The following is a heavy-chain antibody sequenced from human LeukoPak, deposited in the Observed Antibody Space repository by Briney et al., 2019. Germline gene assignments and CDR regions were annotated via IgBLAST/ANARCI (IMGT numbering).Heavy chain of an antibody. CDR2: ISRSGSYI. V-gene: IGHV3-21*04. D-gene: IGHD1-1*01. J-gene: IGHJ4*02. CDR3: AKVGGLYNWNDFGY. CDR1: GFTFSSYT. Sequence: GGSLRLSCAVSGFTFSSYTMNWVRQTPGKGLEWVSSISRSGSYIYYADSVKGRFTISRDNVRNSLYLQMNSLRAEDTAVYYCAKVGGLYNWNDFGYWGQGTLVTVSS.